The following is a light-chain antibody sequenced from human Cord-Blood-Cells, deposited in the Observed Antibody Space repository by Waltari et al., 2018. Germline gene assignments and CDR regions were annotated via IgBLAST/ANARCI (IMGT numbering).Light chain of an antibody. Sequence: QSALTQPRSVSGSPGQPVTISCTGTSSDVGGSNYVSWYQQHPGKAPKLRISDVSKRPSGVPDRFSGSKSGNTASLTISGLQAEDEADYYCCSYAGSYTLVFGGGTKLTVL. J-gene: IGLJ2*01. CDR1: SSDVGGSNY. V-gene: IGLV2-11*01. CDR2: DVS. CDR3: CSYAGSYTLV.